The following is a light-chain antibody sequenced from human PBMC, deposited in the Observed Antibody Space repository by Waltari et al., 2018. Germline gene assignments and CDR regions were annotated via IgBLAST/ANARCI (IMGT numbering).Light chain of an antibody. Sequence: DIVLTQSPGTLSLSPGEGATLSCRTSQTIRTTYLAWYQQKPGQAPTLLIYGTFTRATGIPDRFTGSGSGTHFSLTISSLEPEDFATYYCQQYDISPLTFGGGTKVEIK. CDR3: QQYDISPLT. V-gene: IGKV3-20*01. CDR2: GTF. J-gene: IGKJ4*01. CDR1: QTIRTTY.